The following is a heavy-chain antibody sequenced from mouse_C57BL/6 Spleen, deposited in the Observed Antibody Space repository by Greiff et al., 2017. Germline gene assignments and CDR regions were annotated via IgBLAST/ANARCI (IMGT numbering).Heavy chain of an antibody. CDR2: IYPGSGST. D-gene: IGHD6-1*01. V-gene: IGHV1-55*01. CDR3: ARGGRGSLFAD. CDR1: GYTFTSYW. J-gene: IGHJ3*01. Sequence: VQLQQPGAELVKPGASVKMSCKASGYTFTSYWITWVKQRPGQGLEWIGYIYPGSGSTNYNETFKSKATLTVDTSSSTAYMQLSSLTSEDSAVYYCARGGRGSLFADWGEGTLVTVSA.